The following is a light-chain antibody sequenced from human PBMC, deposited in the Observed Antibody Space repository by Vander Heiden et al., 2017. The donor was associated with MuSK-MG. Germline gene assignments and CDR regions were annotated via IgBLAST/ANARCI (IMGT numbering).Light chain of an antibody. CDR1: QSVSSS. CDR2: GAS. CDR3: QQYNSWTPYT. V-gene: IGKV3-15*01. J-gene: IGKJ2*01. Sequence: IVMTQTPATLSVSPGERATLSCRASQSVSSSLAWYQQKPGQAPGLLIYGASTRATGIPARLSGSGSGTEFTPTISSLQSEDFAVYNCQQYNSWTPYTFGQGTKLEIK.